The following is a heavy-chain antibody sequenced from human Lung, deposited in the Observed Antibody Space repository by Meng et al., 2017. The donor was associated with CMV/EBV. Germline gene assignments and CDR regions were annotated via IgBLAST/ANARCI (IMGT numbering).Heavy chain of an antibody. V-gene: IGHV1-18*01. CDR1: GYTFTSYG. J-gene: IGHJ6*04. CDR3: ARECYDFWSCLAPHGYYYYGMAV. CDR2: ISAYNGNT. Sequence: ATVKVSCKASGYTFTSYGISWVRQAPGQGLGWMGWISAYNGNTNYAQKLQGRVTMTTDTSTSTAYMELRSLRSDDTAVYYCARECYDFWSCLAPHGYYYYGMAVWGKGTTVTVSS. D-gene: IGHD3-3*01.